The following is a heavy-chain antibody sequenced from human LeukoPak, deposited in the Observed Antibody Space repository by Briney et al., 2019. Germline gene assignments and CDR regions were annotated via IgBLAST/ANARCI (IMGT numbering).Heavy chain of an antibody. V-gene: IGHV3-53*01. CDR1: GFTVSSNY. CDR2: IYSGGST. J-gene: IGHJ4*02. D-gene: IGHD6-6*01. Sequence: PGGSLRLSCAASGFTVSSNYMSWLRQAPGKGLEWVSVIYSGGSTYYADSVKGRFTISRDNSKNTLYLQMNSLRAEDTAVYYCARGQDSSSSFDYWGQGTLVTVSS. CDR3: ARGQDSSSSFDY.